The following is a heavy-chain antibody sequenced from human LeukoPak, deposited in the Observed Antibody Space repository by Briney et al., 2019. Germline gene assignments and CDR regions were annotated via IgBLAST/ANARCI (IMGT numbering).Heavy chain of an antibody. CDR3: ARDPIIMVRGVILNAFDI. CDR2: IYYSGNT. Sequence: PSETLSLTCTVSGGSISSGDYYWSWIRQPPGKGLEWIGYIYYSGNTYYNTSLKSRVTISVDTSKNQFSLKLSSVTAADTAVYYCARDPIIMVRGVILNAFDIWGQGTMVTVSS. V-gene: IGHV4-30-4*01. D-gene: IGHD3-10*01. J-gene: IGHJ3*02. CDR1: GGSISSGDYY.